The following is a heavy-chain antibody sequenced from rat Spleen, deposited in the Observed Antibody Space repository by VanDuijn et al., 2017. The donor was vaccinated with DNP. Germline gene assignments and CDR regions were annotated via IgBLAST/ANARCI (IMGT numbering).Heavy chain of an antibody. J-gene: IGHJ2*01. CDR2: INTDGSNT. CDR3: ARPDY. CDR1: GFTFSSYW. Sequence: EVQLVESGGGLVQPGRSLKLSCVASGFTFSSYWMFWIRQAPGKGLEWVASINTDGSNTNYRDSVKGRFTISRDNAKRTLYLQMDSLRSEDTATYYCARPDYWGQGVMVTVSS. V-gene: IGHV5-58*01.